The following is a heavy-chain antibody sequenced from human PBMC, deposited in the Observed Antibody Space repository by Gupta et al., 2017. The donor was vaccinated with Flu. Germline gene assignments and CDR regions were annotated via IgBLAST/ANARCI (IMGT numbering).Heavy chain of an antibody. CDR1: GFTFTGYN. CDR3: AGRGYTYGLDY. Sequence: EVQLVESVGGLVKPGGSLSLSCAASGFTFTGYNMNWVRQAPGKGLEWVSSISNSGTYIYYADSVKGRFTISRDNAKNSLYLKMNSLRAEDTAVYYCAGRGYTYGLDYWGQGTLVTVSS. D-gene: IGHD5-18*01. CDR2: ISNSGTYI. V-gene: IGHV3-21*01. J-gene: IGHJ4*02.